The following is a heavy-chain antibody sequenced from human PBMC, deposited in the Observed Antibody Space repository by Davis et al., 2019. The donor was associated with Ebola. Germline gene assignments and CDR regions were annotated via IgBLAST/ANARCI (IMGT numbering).Heavy chain of an antibody. D-gene: IGHD3-3*01. J-gene: IGHJ4*02. CDR2: ISAYNGNT. CDR1: GYTFTSYG. V-gene: IGHV1-18*01. Sequence: AASVKVSCKASGYTFTSYGISWVRQAPGQGLEWMGWISAYNGNTNYAQKLQGRVTMTTDTSTSTAYMELRSPRSENTAVYYCARDMYGYYYYFDYWGQGTLVTVSS. CDR3: ARDMYGYYYYFDY.